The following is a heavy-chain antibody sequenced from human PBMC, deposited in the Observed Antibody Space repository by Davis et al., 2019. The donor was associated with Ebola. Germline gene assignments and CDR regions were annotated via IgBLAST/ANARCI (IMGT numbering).Heavy chain of an antibody. CDR1: GGTFSSYA. Sequence: SVKVSCKASGGTFSSYAISWVRQAPGQGLEWMGRIIPILGIANYAQKFQGRVTMTTDTSTSTAYMELRSLRSDDTAVYYCARDGWISGWWGGPSFDYWGQGTLVTVSS. V-gene: IGHV1-69*04. J-gene: IGHJ4*02. D-gene: IGHD6-19*01. CDR3: ARDGWISGWWGGPSFDY. CDR2: IIPILGIA.